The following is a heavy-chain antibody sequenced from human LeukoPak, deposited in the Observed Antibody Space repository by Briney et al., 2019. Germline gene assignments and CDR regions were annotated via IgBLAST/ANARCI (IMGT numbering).Heavy chain of an antibody. Sequence: GGSLRLSCVASGFPFSSYWMTWVRQAPGKGLGWGANIKQDGSKKSYVDSVKGRFTISRGNAKNSLYLQMNSLRAEDTAIYYCTRVGYIDEGIDYWGQGTLVTVSS. CDR3: TRVGYIDEGIDY. J-gene: IGHJ4*02. CDR1: GFPFSSYW. CDR2: IKQDGSKK. V-gene: IGHV3-7*04. D-gene: IGHD5-24*01.